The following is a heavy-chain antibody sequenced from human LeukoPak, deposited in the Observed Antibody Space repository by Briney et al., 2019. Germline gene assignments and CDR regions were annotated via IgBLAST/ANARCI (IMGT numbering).Heavy chain of an antibody. CDR1: GGSISSTNYY. J-gene: IGHJ4*02. Sequence: SETLSLTCTVSGGSISSTNYYWGWIRQPPGKGLEWIGSIYYSGSTYYNPSLKSRVTISVDTSKNQFSLRLSSVTAADTAMYYCGRVDYDLTFDLWGQGTLVTVSS. D-gene: IGHD3-22*01. V-gene: IGHV4-39*07. CDR2: IYYSGST. CDR3: GRVDYDLTFDL.